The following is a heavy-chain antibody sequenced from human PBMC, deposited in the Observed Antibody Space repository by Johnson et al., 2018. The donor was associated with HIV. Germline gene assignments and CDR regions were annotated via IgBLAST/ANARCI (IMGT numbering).Heavy chain of an antibody. CDR3: AKGMDSSSWYAFDI. CDR1: GFTFSSYT. Sequence: QVQLVESGGGVVQPGRSLRLSCAASGFTFSSYTMHLVRQAPGKGLEWVAVISYDGSNKYYADSVKGRFTISRDNSKNTLYLQMNSLRAEDTAVYYCAKGMDSSSWYAFDIWGQGTMVTVSS. D-gene: IGHD6-13*01. V-gene: IGHV3-30*14. J-gene: IGHJ3*02. CDR2: ISYDGSNK.